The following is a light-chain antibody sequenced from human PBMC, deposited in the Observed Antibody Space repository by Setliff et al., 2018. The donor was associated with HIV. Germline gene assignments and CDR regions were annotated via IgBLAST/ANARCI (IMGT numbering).Light chain of an antibody. CDR2: EVG. CDR1: SRDVGGYNY. Sequence: QSVLTQPASVSGSPGQSITISCTGTSRDVGGYNYVSWYQQHPGKAPKLIIYEVGNRPSGVSSRFSGSKSGNTASLTISGLQTEDEADYYCSSYAITNTLPFGTGTKGTVL. V-gene: IGLV2-14*01. J-gene: IGLJ1*01. CDR3: SSYAITNTLP.